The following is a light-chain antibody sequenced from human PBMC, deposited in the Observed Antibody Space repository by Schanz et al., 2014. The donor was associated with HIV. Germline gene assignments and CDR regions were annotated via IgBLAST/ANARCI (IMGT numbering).Light chain of an antibody. V-gene: IGLV2-14*02. J-gene: IGLJ2*01. CDR3: QTYDSSRNVV. CDR1: SSDVGSYNL. CDR2: EGS. Sequence: QSALTQPASVSGSPGQSITISCTGTSSDVGSYNLVSWYQQHPGKAPKLMIYEGSKRPSGVSNRFSGSKSGTSASLAITGLQAEDEADYYCQTYDSSRNVVFGGGTKLTVL.